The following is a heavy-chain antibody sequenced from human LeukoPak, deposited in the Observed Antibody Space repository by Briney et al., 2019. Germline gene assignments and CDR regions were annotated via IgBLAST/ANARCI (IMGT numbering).Heavy chain of an antibody. CDR3: ASSSAGPNWFDP. J-gene: IGHJ5*02. Sequence: PGGSLRLSCAASGFTFSTYWMHWVRQTPGKGLVWVSRIKSDGSTTSYADSVKGRFTISRDNAKNTLYLQMNSLRAEDTAVYYCASSSAGPNWFDPWGQGTLVTVSS. CDR1: GFTFSTYW. CDR2: IKSDGSTT. D-gene: IGHD3-10*01. V-gene: IGHV3-74*01.